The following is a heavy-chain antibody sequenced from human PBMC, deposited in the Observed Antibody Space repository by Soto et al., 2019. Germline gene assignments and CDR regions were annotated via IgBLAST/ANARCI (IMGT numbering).Heavy chain of an antibody. CDR2: IDPSDSYT. Sequence: PGESLKSSGKGSGYSFTSYWISWVRQMPGKGLEWMGRIDPSDSYTNYSPSFQGHVTISADKSISTAYLQWSSLKASDTAMYYCARQYATLYGMDVWARGTTATVSS. CDR3: ARQYATLYGMDV. V-gene: IGHV5-10-1*01. J-gene: IGHJ6*02. D-gene: IGHD1-26*01. CDR1: GYSFTSYW.